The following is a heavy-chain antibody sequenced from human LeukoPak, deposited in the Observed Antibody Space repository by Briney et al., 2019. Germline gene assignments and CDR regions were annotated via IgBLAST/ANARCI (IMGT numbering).Heavy chain of an antibody. CDR1: GGSISSYY. J-gene: IGHJ5*02. V-gene: IGHV4-59*08. D-gene: IGHD2-15*01. CDR3: ARHASVVAASDP. CDR2: IYYSGST. Sequence: SETLSLTCTVSGGSISSYYWSWIRQPPGKGLGWIGYIYYSGSTNYNPSLKSRVTISVDTSKNQFSLKLSSVTAADTAVYYCARHASVVAASDPWGQGTLVTVSS.